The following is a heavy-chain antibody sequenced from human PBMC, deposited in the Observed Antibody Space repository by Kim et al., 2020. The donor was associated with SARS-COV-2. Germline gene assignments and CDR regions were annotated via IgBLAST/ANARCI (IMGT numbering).Heavy chain of an antibody. CDR2: IYYSGST. V-gene: IGHV4-39*07. CDR1: GGSISSSSYY. Sequence: SETLSLTCTVSGGSISSSSYYWGWIRQPPGKGLEWIGSIYYSGSTYYNPSLKSRVTISVDTSKNQFSLKLSSVTAADTAVYYCARDSYYYDSSGYYSYYFDYWGQGTLVTVSS. CDR3: ARDSYYYDSSGYYSYYFDY. J-gene: IGHJ4*02. D-gene: IGHD3-22*01.